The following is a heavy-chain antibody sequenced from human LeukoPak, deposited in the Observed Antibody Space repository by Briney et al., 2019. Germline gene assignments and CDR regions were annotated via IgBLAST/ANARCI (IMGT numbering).Heavy chain of an antibody. V-gene: IGHV5-51*01. J-gene: IGHJ4*02. D-gene: IGHD5-24*01. CDR1: GYSFTSYW. CDR3: ASRKKGMATAGFDY. CDR2: IYPGDSDI. Sequence: GESLKISCKGSGYSFTSYWIGWVRQMPGKGLEWMGIIYPGDSDIRYSPSFQGQVIISAEKSISTAYLQWSSLKASDTALYYCASRKKGMATAGFDYWGQGTLVTVSS.